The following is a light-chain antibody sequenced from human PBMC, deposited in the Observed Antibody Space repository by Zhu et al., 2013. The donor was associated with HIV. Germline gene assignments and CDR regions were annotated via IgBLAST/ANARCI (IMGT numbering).Light chain of an antibody. CDR1: RSNIGRNY. J-gene: IGLJ3*02. CDR3: CSYAGSSTWV. V-gene: IGLV1-47*01. Sequence: QSVVTQPPSASGTPGQRVTISCSGSRSNIGRNYVYWFQQLPGTAPKLLIYKNDQRPSGVPDRFSASKSGTSVSLAISGLRSEDEADYYCCSYAGSSTWVFGGGTKLTVL. CDR2: KND.